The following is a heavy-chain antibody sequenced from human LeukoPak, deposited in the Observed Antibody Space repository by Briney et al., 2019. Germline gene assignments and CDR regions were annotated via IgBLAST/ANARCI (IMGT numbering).Heavy chain of an antibody. Sequence: PGGSLRLSCAASGFTFSSYSMNWVRQAPGKGLEWVSSISSSSSYIYYADSVKGRFTISRDNAKNSLYLQMNSLRAEDTAVYYCAREDYYDILTGPFDYWGQGTLVTVSS. CDR2: ISSSSSYI. D-gene: IGHD3-9*01. CDR3: AREDYYDILTGPFDY. CDR1: GFTFSSYS. J-gene: IGHJ4*02. V-gene: IGHV3-21*01.